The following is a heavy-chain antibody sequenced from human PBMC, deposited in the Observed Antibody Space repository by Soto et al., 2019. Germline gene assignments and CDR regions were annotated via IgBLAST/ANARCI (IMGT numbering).Heavy chain of an antibody. Sequence: QVQLVQSGAEVKKPGASVKVSCKASGYTFTNYGISWVRQAPGQGLEWMGWISAYNGNTKYAQKFQGRVTMTTDTSTSTVYMELRSLRSDDTAVYYCARGVGSGSYYNQYNWFDPWGQGTLVTVSS. D-gene: IGHD3-10*01. CDR1: GYTFTNYG. CDR3: ARGVGSGSYYNQYNWFDP. V-gene: IGHV1-18*01. CDR2: ISAYNGNT. J-gene: IGHJ5*02.